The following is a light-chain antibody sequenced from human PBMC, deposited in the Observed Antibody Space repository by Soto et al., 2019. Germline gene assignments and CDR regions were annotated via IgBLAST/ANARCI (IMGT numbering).Light chain of an antibody. CDR3: KSYAGSNTYV. V-gene: IGLV1-40*01. Sequence: QAVVTQPPSVSGAPGQRVTISCTGSSSNIGGAYDVHWYQQLPGTAPKLLIYANNYRPSGVPDRFSGSKSGTSASLAITGLQAEDEADYFCKSYAGSNTYVFGSGTKLTVL. CDR1: SSNIGGAYD. CDR2: ANN. J-gene: IGLJ1*01.